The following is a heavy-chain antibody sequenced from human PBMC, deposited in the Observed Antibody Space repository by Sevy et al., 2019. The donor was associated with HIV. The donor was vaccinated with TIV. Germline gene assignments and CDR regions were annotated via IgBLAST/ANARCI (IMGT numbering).Heavy chain of an antibody. V-gene: IGHV3-30*18. D-gene: IGHD1-26*01. J-gene: IGHJ6*02. Sequence: GGSLRLSCIGSGFSFSYYGIHWVRQSPGKGLDWVALISHDGINEYYADSVHGRFTISRDNSKNTVYLEMNSLRNDYTAIYFCANAYSGSYSHSYLYALDVWGQGTTVTVSS. CDR2: ISHDGINE. CDR3: ANAYSGSYSHSYLYALDV. CDR1: GFSFSYYG.